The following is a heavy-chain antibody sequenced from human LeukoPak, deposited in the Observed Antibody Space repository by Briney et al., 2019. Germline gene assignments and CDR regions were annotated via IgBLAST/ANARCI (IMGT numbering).Heavy chain of an antibody. D-gene: IGHD6-19*01. CDR2: IYPGDSDT. V-gene: IGHV5-51*01. Sequence: GESLKISCKGSGYSFTSYWIGWVRQMPGKGLEWMGIIYPGDSDTRYSPSFQGQVTISADKSISTAYLQWRSLKASDTAMYYCASSRGIAVAGTEGFDYWGQGTLVTVSS. CDR3: ASSRGIAVAGTEGFDY. CDR1: GYSFTSYW. J-gene: IGHJ4*02.